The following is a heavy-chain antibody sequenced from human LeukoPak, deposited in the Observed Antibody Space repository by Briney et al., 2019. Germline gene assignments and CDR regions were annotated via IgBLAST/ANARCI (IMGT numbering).Heavy chain of an antibody. CDR2: ISYDGSNK. J-gene: IGHJ4*02. Sequence: QTGGSLRLSCAASGFTFSSYGMHWVRQAPGKGLEWVAVISYDGSNKYYADSVKGRFTISRDNSKNTLYLQMNSLRAEDTAVYYCANMGLGWGQGTLVTVSS. V-gene: IGHV3-30*18. CDR1: GFTFSSYG. CDR3: ANMGLG.